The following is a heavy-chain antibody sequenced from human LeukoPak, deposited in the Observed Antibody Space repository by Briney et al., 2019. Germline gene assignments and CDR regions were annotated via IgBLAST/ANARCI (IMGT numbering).Heavy chain of an antibody. D-gene: IGHD2-15*01. V-gene: IGHV4-39*01. CDR2: INHGGST. CDR1: GGSISSGSNY. CDR3: ARQFRIARSADPRGAFDI. J-gene: IGHJ3*02. Sequence: SETLSLTCTVSGGSISSGSNYWSWIRQPPGKGLEWIGEINHGGSTNYNPSIKSRVTISVDTSKNQFSLNLSSVIAADTAVYYCARQFRIARSADPRGAFDIWGQGTMVTVSS.